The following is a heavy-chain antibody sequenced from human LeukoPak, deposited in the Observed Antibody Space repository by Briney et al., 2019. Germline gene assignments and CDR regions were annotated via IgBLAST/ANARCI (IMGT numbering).Heavy chain of an antibody. Sequence: GGSLRLSCSASGFIFSRYAMYWVRQAPGEGLVWVSRINPDGSRTDYADSVKGRFTISRDNTKNTVDLQMNSLRAEDTAVYYCARDFEAPSNCWGQGTLVTVSS. V-gene: IGHV3-74*01. D-gene: IGHD3-9*01. J-gene: IGHJ4*02. CDR2: INPDGSRT. CDR3: ARDFEAPSNC. CDR1: GFIFSRYA.